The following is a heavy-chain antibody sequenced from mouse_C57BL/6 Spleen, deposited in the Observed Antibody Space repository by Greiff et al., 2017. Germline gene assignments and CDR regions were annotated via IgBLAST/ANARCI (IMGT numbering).Heavy chain of an antibody. CDR2: INPSNGGT. V-gene: IGHV1-53*01. Sequence: QFQLQQPGTELVKPGASVKLSCKASGYTFTSYWMHWVKQRPGQGLEWIGNINPSNGGTNYNEKFKSKATLTVDESSSTAYMRLSCLTSEDSAVFYCAREEVYYDDEGFAYWGQGTLVTVSA. CDR1: GYTFTSYW. D-gene: IGHD2-4*01. CDR3: AREEVYYDDEGFAY. J-gene: IGHJ3*01.